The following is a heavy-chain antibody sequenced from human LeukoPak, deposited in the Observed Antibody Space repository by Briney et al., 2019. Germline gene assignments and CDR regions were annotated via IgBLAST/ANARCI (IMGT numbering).Heavy chain of an antibody. J-gene: IGHJ5*02. V-gene: IGHV4-61*02. Sequence: SQTLSLTCTVSGGSISSGSYYWSWIRQPAGKGLEWIGRIYTSGSTNYNPSLKSRVTISVDTSKNQFSLKLSSVTAADTAVYYCARDLTAYSSGWYLGWFDPWGQGTLVTASS. CDR2: IYTSGST. CDR3: ARDLTAYSSGWYLGWFDP. CDR1: GGSISSGSYY. D-gene: IGHD6-19*01.